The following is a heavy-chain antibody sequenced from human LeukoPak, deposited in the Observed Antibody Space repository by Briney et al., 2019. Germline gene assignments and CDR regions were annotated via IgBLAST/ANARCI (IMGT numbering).Heavy chain of an antibody. CDR1: GGSISSYY. CDR3: ARQLAVAGKAGFDY. V-gene: IGHV4-4*07. Sequence: SETLSLTCTVSGGSISSYYWSWIRQPAGKGLEWIGRIYSSGSTNYNPSLKSRVTMSVDTSKNQFSLRLSSVTAADTAVYYCARQLAVAGKAGFDYWGQGTPVTVSP. J-gene: IGHJ4*02. CDR2: IYSSGST. D-gene: IGHD6-19*01.